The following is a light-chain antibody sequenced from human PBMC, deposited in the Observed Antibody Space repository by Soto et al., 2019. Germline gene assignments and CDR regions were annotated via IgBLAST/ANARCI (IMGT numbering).Light chain of an antibody. Sequence: QSALAQPASVSGSPGQSITISCTGTSGFVGSFSLVSWYQQHPGKAPKLMIYEGSKRPSGVSNRFSGSKSGNTASLTISGLQAEDEADYYCCSYAGSSTYVFGTGTKLTVL. CDR3: CSYAGSSTYV. CDR2: EGS. CDR1: SGFVGSFSL. V-gene: IGLV2-23*01. J-gene: IGLJ1*01.